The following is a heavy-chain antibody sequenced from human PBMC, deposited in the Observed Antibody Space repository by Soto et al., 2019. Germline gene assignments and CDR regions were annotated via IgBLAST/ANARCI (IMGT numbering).Heavy chain of an antibody. CDR2: IYYSGSV. CDR1: GGSISSGDYY. J-gene: IGHJ4*02. CDR3: ARDGSSNWDYFDY. D-gene: IGHD6-13*01. V-gene: IGHV4-31*03. Sequence: PSYTLSLTCIVSGGSISSGDYYWSWIRQHPGKGLEWIGYIYYSGSVYDNLSLMRRVSMSVDTSKNQFALKVSSVTAADTARDCCARDGSSNWDYFDYWGQGTLVTVSS.